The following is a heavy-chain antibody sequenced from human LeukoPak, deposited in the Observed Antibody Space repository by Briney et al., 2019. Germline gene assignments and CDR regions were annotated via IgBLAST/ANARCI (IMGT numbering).Heavy chain of an antibody. D-gene: IGHD1-14*01. CDR3: AKNDDGGITHFDY. V-gene: IGHV3-33*06. Sequence: TGGSLRLXCAASGFTFSYYGMHWVRQAPGKGLEWVAVIWYDGSNKYYADSVKGRFTISRDNSKNTVYLQMSSLRAEDTAVYYCAKNDDGGITHFDYWGQGTLVTVSS. CDR1: GFTFSYYG. CDR2: IWYDGSNK. J-gene: IGHJ4*02.